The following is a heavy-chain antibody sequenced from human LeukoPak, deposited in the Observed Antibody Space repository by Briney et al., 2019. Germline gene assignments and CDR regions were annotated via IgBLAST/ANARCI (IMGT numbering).Heavy chain of an antibody. J-gene: IGHJ3*02. Sequence: PSETLSLTCTVSGGSISSYYWSWIRQPAGKGLEWIGRIYTSGSTNYNPPLKSRVTMSVDTSKNQFSLKLSSVTAADTAVYYCARELDSSGFSFPEAFDIWGQGTMVAVST. CDR3: ARELDSSGFSFPEAFDI. D-gene: IGHD3-22*01. CDR1: GGSISSYY. CDR2: IYTSGST. V-gene: IGHV4-4*07.